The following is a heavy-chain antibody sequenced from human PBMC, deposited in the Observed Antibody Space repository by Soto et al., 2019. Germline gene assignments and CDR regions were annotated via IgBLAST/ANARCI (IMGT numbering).Heavy chain of an antibody. CDR1: GGTFSSYA. CDR2: TIAILEMT. CDR3: ARSASYIFVVLAAFGDLFDL. J-gene: IGHJ5*01. D-gene: IGHD2-15*01. V-gene: IGHV1-69*04. Sequence: VASVKVSCKACGGTFSSYAISWVRQAPGQGLEWMGRTIAILEMTNYAQNLQGRVTITSDKSTSTAYMELNSLRSEGTAVYYCARSASYIFVVLAAFGDLFDLWGRRNPVIVSA.